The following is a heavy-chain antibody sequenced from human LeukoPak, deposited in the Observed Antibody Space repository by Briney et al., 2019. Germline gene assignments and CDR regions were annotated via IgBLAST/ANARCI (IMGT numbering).Heavy chain of an antibody. Sequence: PGGSLRLSCAASGFTFSSYSMNWVRQAPGKGLEWVSSISSSSSYIYYADSVKGRFTISRDNAKNSLYLQMNSLRAEDTAVYCCAREEYSGSYYFDYWGQGTLVTVSS. CDR3: AREEYSGSYYFDY. D-gene: IGHD1-26*01. CDR2: ISSSSSYI. CDR1: GFTFSSYS. V-gene: IGHV3-21*01. J-gene: IGHJ4*02.